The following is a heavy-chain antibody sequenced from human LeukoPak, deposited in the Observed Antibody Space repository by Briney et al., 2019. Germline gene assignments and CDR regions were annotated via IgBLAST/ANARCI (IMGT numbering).Heavy chain of an antibody. V-gene: IGHV3-7*01. Sequence: GGSLRLSCVASGFTFSSYWMSWVRQAPGKGLEWVANIKQDGSEKYYVDSVKSRFTISRDNAKNSLYLQVNSLRAEDTAVYYCARLFAAAGEYYYYYYYMDVWGKGTTVTVSS. CDR3: ARLFAAAGEYYYYYYYMDV. CDR2: IKQDGSEK. D-gene: IGHD6-13*01. CDR1: GFTFSSYW. J-gene: IGHJ6*03.